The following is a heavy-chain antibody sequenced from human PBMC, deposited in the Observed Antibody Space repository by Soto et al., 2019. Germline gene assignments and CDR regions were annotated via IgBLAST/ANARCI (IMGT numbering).Heavy chain of an antibody. CDR2: INHSGST. V-gene: IGHV4-34*01. J-gene: IGHJ4*02. Sequence: SETLSLTCAVYGGSFSGYYWSWIRQPPGKGLEWIGEINHSGSTNYNPSLKSRVTISVDTSKNQFSLKLSSVTAADTAVYYCARVRAYYYDSSGYYLDYWGQGTLVTVSS. D-gene: IGHD3-22*01. CDR1: GGSFSGYY. CDR3: ARVRAYYYDSSGYYLDY.